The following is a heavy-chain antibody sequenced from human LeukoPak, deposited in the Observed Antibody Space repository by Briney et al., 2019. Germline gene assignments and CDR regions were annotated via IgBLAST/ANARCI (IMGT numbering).Heavy chain of an antibody. CDR3: ARDLVFGVVSYFDY. CDR1: GGSISSYY. J-gene: IGHJ4*02. CDR2: IYTSGST. Sequence: SSETLSLTCTVSGGSISSYYWSWIRQPAGKGLEWIGRIYTSGSTNYNPSLKSRVTMSVDTSKDQFSLKLSSVTAADTAVYYCARDLVFGVVSYFDYWGQGTLVTVSS. D-gene: IGHD3-3*01. V-gene: IGHV4-4*07.